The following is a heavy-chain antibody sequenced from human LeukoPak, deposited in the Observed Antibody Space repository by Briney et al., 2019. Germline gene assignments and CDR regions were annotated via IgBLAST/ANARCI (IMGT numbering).Heavy chain of an antibody. CDR2: LYHSDSA. CDR3: ARQHDSYYYYFIDV. CDR1: GGSISSGSYY. Sequence: SQTLSLTCTVSGGSISSGSYYWVWIRQPPGRGLEWIGSLYHSDSAYYNTSLRSRVSMSVDTSKDQFSLTLSFVTAADTAVYYCARQHDSYYYYFIDVWGSGTTVTVSS. J-gene: IGHJ6*03. V-gene: IGHV4-39*01.